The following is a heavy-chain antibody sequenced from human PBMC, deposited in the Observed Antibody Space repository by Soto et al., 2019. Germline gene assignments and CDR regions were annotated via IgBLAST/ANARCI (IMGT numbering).Heavy chain of an antibody. Sequence: QVQLVQSGAEVKKPGSSVKVSCKASGGTFSSYTISWVRQAPGQGLEWMGRIIPILGIANYAQKFQGRVTITADKSTSTAYMELSSLRSEDTAVYYCTRDTYYYDSSGYTQPYNYGMDVWGQGTTVTVSS. V-gene: IGHV1-69*08. CDR1: GGTFSSYT. D-gene: IGHD3-22*01. CDR2: IIPILGIA. J-gene: IGHJ6*02. CDR3: TRDTYYYDSSGYTQPYNYGMDV.